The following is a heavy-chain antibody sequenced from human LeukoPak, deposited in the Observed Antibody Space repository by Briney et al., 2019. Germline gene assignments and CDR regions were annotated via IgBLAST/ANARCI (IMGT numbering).Heavy chain of an antibody. D-gene: IGHD3-3*01. CDR2: ISGSGDIT. J-gene: IGHJ4*02. V-gene: IGHV3-23*01. CDR3: ARDGGYDFWSGYYQDY. Sequence: GGSLRLSCAASGFTFSNYAMSWVRQAPGKGLEWVSAISGSGDITYYADSVKGRFTISRDNSKNTLYLQMNSLRAEDTAVYYCARDGGYDFWSGYYQDYWGQGTLVTVSS. CDR1: GFTFSNYA.